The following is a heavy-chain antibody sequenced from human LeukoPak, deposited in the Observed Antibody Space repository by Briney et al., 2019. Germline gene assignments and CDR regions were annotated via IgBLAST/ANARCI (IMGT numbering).Heavy chain of an antibody. J-gene: IGHJ4*02. V-gene: IGHV3-66*01. CDR1: GFTVSSNY. CDR2: IYSGGST. Sequence: GGSLRLSCAASGFTVSSNYMSWVRQAPGKGLEWVSVIYSGGSTYYADSVKGRFTISRDNSKNTLYLQMNSLRAGDTAVYYCAAADSSSWYGPHYFDYWGQGTLVTVSS. D-gene: IGHD6-13*01. CDR3: AAADSSSWYGPHYFDY.